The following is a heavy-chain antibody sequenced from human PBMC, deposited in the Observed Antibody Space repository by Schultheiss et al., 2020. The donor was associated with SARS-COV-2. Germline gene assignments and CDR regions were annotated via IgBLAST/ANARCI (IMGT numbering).Heavy chain of an antibody. V-gene: IGHV3-NL1*01. D-gene: IGHD4-11*01. CDR2: IYSGGST. CDR3: ANLLGGLHRGHYYYYYGMDV. J-gene: IGHJ6*02. CDR1: GFTFSSYG. Sequence: GGSLRLSCAASGFTFSSYGMHWVRQAPGKGLEWVSVIYSGGSTYYADSVKGRFTISRDNSKNTLYLQMNSLRAEDTAVYYCANLLGGLHRGHYYYYYGMDVWGQGTTVTVAS.